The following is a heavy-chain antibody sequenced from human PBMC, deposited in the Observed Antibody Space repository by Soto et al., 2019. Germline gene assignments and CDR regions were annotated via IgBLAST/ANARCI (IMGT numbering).Heavy chain of an antibody. V-gene: IGHV1-69*13. CDR1: GGTFSSYA. CDR3: AREYSIAAAGPWFDY. CDR2: IIPIFGTA. D-gene: IGHD6-13*01. J-gene: IGHJ4*02. Sequence: ASVKVSCKASGGTFSSYAVSWVRQAPGQGLEWMGGIIPIFGTANYAQKFQGRVTITADESTSTAYMELSSLRSEDTAVYYCAREYSIAAAGPWFDYWGQGTLVTVSS.